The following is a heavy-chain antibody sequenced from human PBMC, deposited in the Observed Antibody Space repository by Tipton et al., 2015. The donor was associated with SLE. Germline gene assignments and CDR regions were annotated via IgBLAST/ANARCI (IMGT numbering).Heavy chain of an antibody. CDR3: ARGMVTWRGAILGVDV. V-gene: IGHV4-59*08. J-gene: IGHJ6*02. CDR2: ISYGGGT. Sequence: TLSLTCSLSGGSMSSYYWNWIRQSPGKGLQWIGYISYGGGTNYNPSLKSRVTISVDTAKNQFSLKLTSVTAADTAVYYCARGMVTWRGAILGVDVWGQGTTVNVSS. D-gene: IGHD2-21*02. CDR1: GGSMSSYY.